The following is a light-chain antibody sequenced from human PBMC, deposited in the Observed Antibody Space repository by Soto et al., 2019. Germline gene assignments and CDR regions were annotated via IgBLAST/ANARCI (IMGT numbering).Light chain of an antibody. CDR1: RDIHTF. CDR3: HNNNAAPFT. Sequence: DIQMTQSPPSLSASLGDRVTITCRASRDIHTFLAWYQQKPGEVPKRLVYGASTLQSGVPSRFIGSGLGTDFPLSISSLQPEDVETYYCHNNNAAPFTFGPGTKVEIK. CDR2: GAS. V-gene: IGKV1-27*01. J-gene: IGKJ3*01.